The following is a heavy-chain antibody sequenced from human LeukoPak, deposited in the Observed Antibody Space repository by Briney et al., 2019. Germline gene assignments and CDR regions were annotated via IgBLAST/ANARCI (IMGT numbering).Heavy chain of an antibody. V-gene: IGHV4-34*01. CDR2: INHSGST. CDR1: GGSFSGYY. J-gene: IGHJ5*02. CDR3: ARGGYYGSGRPRFDP. Sequence: SETLSLTCAVDGGSFSGYYWSWIRQPPGKGLEWIGEINHSGSTNYNPSLKSRVTISVDTSKNQFSLKLSSVTAADTAVYYCARGGYYGSGRPRFDPWGQGTLVTVSS. D-gene: IGHD3-10*01.